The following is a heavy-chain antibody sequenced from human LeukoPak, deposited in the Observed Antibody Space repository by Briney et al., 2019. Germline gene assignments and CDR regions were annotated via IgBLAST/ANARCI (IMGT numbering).Heavy chain of an antibody. J-gene: IGHJ5*02. V-gene: IGHV1-24*01. D-gene: IGHD3-10*01. CDR1: GYTLTELS. Sequence: ASVKVSCKVSGYTLTELSMHWVRQAPGKGLEWMGGFDPEDGETIYAQKFQGRVTMTEDTSTDTAYMEPSSLRSDDTAVYYCARDLSRVDWFDPWGQGTLVTVSS. CDR3: ARDLSRVDWFDP. CDR2: FDPEDGET.